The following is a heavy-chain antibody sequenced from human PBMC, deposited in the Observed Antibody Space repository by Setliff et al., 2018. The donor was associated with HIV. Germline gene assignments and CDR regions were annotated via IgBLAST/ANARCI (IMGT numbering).Heavy chain of an antibody. CDR2: IYHSGST. CDR3: ARGLGIAAAGSRRQDNWFDP. CDR1: GYSISSGYF. J-gene: IGHJ5*02. Sequence: SETLSLTCAVSGYSISSGYFWAWIRQPPGKGLEWIGSIYHSGSTCYNPSLKSRVTKSVDTSKNQFSLRLSSVTAADTAMYYCARGLGIAAAGSRRQDNWFDPWGQGTLVTVSS. V-gene: IGHV4-38-2*01. D-gene: IGHD6-13*01.